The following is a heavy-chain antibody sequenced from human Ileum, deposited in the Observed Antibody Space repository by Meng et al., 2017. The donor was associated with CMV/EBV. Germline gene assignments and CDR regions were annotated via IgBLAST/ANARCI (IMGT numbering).Heavy chain of an antibody. CDR1: GFTFSDYP. Sequence: EVELWGSGGSRSKPGGSLSLSCAASGFTFSDYPMNWVRQAPGKGLQCIASINHDSTYIYYADSVKGRFTISRDNAKKSLFLQMISLRVEDTAVYYCTRDINYNLDYWGQGALVTVSS. CDR3: TRDINYNLDY. J-gene: IGHJ4*02. D-gene: IGHD1-1*01. CDR2: INHDSTYI. V-gene: IGHV3-21*01.